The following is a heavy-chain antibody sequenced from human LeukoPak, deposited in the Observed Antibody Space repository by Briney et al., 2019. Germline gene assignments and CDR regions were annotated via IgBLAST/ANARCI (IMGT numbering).Heavy chain of an antibody. D-gene: IGHD1-1*01. V-gene: IGHV3-11*01. J-gene: IGHJ6*03. CDR1: GFTFSGYY. CDR2: ISSSGSTI. Sequence: PGGSLRLSCAASGFTFSGYYMSWIRQAPGKGLEWVSYISSSGSTIYYADSVKGRFTISRDNAKNSLYLQVNSLRAEDTAVYYCARSQDDNHYYYYYYMDVWGKGTTVTISS. CDR3: ARSQDDNHYYYYYYMDV.